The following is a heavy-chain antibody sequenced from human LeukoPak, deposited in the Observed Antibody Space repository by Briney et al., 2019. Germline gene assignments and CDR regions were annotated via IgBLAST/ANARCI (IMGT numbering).Heavy chain of an antibody. J-gene: IGHJ4*02. Sequence: SETLSLTCTVSGGSINSGSYYWSWIRQPAGKGLEWIGRVYTSGSTNYNPSLKSRVTISVDTSKNQFSLKLSSVTAADTAVYYCARGGSGWRYYFDYWGQGTLVTVSS. CDR2: VYTSGST. CDR1: GGSINSGSYY. D-gene: IGHD6-19*01. V-gene: IGHV4-61*02. CDR3: ARGGSGWRYYFDY.